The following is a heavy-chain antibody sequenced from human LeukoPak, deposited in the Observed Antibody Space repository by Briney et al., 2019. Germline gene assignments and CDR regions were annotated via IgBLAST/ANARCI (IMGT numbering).Heavy chain of an antibody. CDR2: IYYSGST. J-gene: IGHJ4*02. V-gene: IGHV4-39*01. Sequence: SETLSLTCTVSDGSISSSSSYWGWIRQPPGKGLEWIGSIYYSGSTYYNPSLKSRVTISVGTSKNQFSLKLSSVTAADTAVYYCARGDGYYSLLGYWGQGTLVIVSS. CDR3: ARGDGYYSLLGY. D-gene: IGHD3-3*01. CDR1: DGSISSSSSY.